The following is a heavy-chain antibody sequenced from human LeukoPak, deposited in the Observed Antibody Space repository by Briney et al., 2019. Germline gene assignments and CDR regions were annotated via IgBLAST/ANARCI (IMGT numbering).Heavy chain of an antibody. CDR2: IYYSGST. CDR1: GGSISSYY. Sequence: PSETLSLTCTVSGGSISSYYWSWIRQPPGKGLEWIGYIYYSGSTNYNLSLKSRVTISVDTSKNQFSLKLSSVTAADTAVYYCARAAVRGVVDYWGQGTLVTVSS. D-gene: IGHD3-10*01. J-gene: IGHJ4*02. V-gene: IGHV4-59*01. CDR3: ARAAVRGVVDY.